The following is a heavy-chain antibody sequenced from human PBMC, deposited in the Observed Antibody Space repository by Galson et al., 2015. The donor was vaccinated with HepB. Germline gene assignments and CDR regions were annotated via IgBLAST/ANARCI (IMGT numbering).Heavy chain of an antibody. CDR2: ITDSGGET. J-gene: IGHJ4*02. CDR1: GFTFSDYV. D-gene: IGHD5-24*01. V-gene: IGHV3-23*01. CDR3: AKGVNPHHIDMAFDS. Sequence: SLRLSCAASGFTFSDYVMSWVRQAPGKGLEWVSGITDSGGETYYADSVKGRFTISIDNSKNTLSLQMNSLRAEDTAVYYCAKGVNPHHIDMAFDSWGQGTLVIVSS.